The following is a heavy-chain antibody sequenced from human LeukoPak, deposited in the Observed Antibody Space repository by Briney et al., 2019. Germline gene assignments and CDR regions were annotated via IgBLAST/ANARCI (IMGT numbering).Heavy chain of an antibody. V-gene: IGHV3-7*01. CDR1: GFTFSNYW. CDR2: IKPDVSEI. D-gene: IGHD5-24*01. J-gene: IGHJ4*02. CDR3: GRDKVEGPTKFDY. Sequence: GGSLRLSCAASGFTFSNYWMSWVRQAPGKGLEWVANIKPDVSEIYYVDSVKGRFTISRDNAKNYLYLQMNSLRAEDTAVYYCGRDKVEGPTKFDYWGQGTLVTVSS.